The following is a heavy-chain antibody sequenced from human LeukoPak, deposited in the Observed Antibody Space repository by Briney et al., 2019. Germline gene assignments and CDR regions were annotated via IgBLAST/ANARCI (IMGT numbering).Heavy chain of an antibody. CDR3: ATAGLWFGELLLSVWAFDI. Sequence: ASVKVSCEVSGYTLTELSMHWVRQAPGKGLEWMGGFDPEDGETIYAQKFQGRVTMTEDTSTDTAYMELSSLRSEDTAVYYCATAGLWFGELLLSVWAFDIWGQGTMVTVSS. CDR2: FDPEDGET. D-gene: IGHD3-10*01. J-gene: IGHJ3*02. CDR1: GYTLTELS. V-gene: IGHV1-24*01.